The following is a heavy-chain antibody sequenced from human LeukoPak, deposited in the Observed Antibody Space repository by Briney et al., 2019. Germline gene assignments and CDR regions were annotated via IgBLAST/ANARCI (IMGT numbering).Heavy chain of an antibody. D-gene: IGHD5-12*01. CDR1: GYSISSGYY. J-gene: IGHJ4*02. CDR2: IYHSGST. Sequence: SETLSLTCTVSGYSISSGYYWGWIRQPPGKGLEWIGSIYHSGSTYYNPSLKSRVTISVDTSKNQFSLELSSVTAADTAVYYCATGYSGYGAIDYWGQGTLVTVSS. CDR3: ATGYSGYGAIDY. V-gene: IGHV4-38-2*02.